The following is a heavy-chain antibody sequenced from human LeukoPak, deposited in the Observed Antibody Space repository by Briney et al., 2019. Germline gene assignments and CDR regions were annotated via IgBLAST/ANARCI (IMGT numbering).Heavy chain of an antibody. J-gene: IGHJ4*02. Sequence: TSETLSLTCAVYGGSFSGYYWSWIRQPPGKGLEWIGEINHSGSTNYNPSLKSRVTISVDTSKNQFSLKLSSVTAADTAVYYCARQKYRGYSYDYWGQGTLVTVSS. D-gene: IGHD5-18*01. V-gene: IGHV4-34*01. CDR2: INHSGST. CDR3: ARQKYRGYSYDY. CDR1: GGSFSGYY.